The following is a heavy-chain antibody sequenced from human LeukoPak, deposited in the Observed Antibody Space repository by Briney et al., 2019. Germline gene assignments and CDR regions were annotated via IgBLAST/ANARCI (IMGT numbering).Heavy chain of an antibody. V-gene: IGHV3-9*01. Sequence: PGGSLRLSCAASGFTFDDYAMHWVRQAPGKGLEWVSGISWNSGSIGYADSVKGRFTISRDNAKNSLYLQMNSLRAEDTALYYCAKDISSWRGFDYWGQGTLVTVSS. J-gene: IGHJ4*02. CDR3: AKDISSWRGFDY. CDR2: ISWNSGSI. CDR1: GFTFDDYA. D-gene: IGHD6-13*01.